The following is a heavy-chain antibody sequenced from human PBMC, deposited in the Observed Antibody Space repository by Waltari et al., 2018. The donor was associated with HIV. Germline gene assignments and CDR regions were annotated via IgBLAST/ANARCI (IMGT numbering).Heavy chain of an antibody. CDR2: IYSGGST. Sequence: EVQLVESGGGLVQPGGSLRLSCAASGFTVSSNYMSWVRQAPGKGLEWVSVIYSGGSTYDADAVKGRFTISRDNSKNTLYLQMNSRRAEDTAVYYCASIAYCGGDCYPRGMDVWGQGTTVTVSS. CDR1: GFTVSSNY. V-gene: IGHV3-66*01. D-gene: IGHD2-21*02. CDR3: ASIAYCGGDCYPRGMDV. J-gene: IGHJ6*02.